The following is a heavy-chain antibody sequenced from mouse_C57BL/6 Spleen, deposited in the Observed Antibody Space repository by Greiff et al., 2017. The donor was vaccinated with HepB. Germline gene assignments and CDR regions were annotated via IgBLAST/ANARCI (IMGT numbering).Heavy chain of an antibody. D-gene: IGHD4-1*01. V-gene: IGHV5-6*02. J-gene: IGHJ4*01. CDR2: ISSGGSYT. Sequence: EVKLVESGGDLVKPGGSLKLSCAASGFTFSSYGMSWVRQTPDKRLEWVATISSGGSYTYYPDSVKGRVTISRDNAKNTLYLQMSSLTSEDTAMYYCAKHPAWDGYAMDYWGQGTSVTVSS. CDR3: AKHPAWDGYAMDY. CDR1: GFTFSSYG.